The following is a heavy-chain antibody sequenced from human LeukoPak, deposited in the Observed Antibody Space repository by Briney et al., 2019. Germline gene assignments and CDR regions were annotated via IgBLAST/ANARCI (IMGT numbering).Heavy chain of an antibody. Sequence: GGSLRLSCAASGFTFSSYAMHWVRQAPGKGLEWVAVISYDGSNKYYADSVKGRFTISRDNSKNTLYLQMNSLRAEDTAVYYCARDLGGIYYYYGMDVWGKGTTVTVSS. CDR3: ARDLGGIYYYYGMDV. D-gene: IGHD1-14*01. J-gene: IGHJ6*04. V-gene: IGHV3-30-3*01. CDR1: GFTFSSYA. CDR2: ISYDGSNK.